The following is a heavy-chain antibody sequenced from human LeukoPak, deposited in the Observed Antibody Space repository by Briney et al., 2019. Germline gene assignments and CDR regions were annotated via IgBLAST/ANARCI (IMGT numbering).Heavy chain of an antibody. J-gene: IGHJ4*02. Sequence: GGSLRLSCAASGFTVSSNYMSWVRQAPGKGLEWVSAISGSGGSTYYADSVKGRFTISRDNSKNTLYLQMNSLRAEDTAVYYCAKRYYDILTGRYSHFDYWGQGTLVTVSS. CDR2: ISGSGGST. CDR1: GFTVSSNY. D-gene: IGHD3-9*01. V-gene: IGHV3-23*01. CDR3: AKRYYDILTGRYSHFDY.